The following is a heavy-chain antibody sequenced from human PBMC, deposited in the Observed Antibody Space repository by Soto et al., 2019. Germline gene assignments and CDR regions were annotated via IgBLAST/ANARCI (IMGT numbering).Heavy chain of an antibody. V-gene: IGHV3-15*01. CDR1: GLTFSNDW. CDR2: IKSKVNGGTT. D-gene: IGHD3-16*02. CDR3: TTYDHVSVSDRIRWAY. Sequence: EVQLVESGGGLVKPGGSLRLACAASGLTFSNDWMSWVRQAPGKGLEWVARIKSKVNGGTTDHAAPVKGRFTISRDDSKNTLYLQMDRLQVEDTAVYYCTTYDHVSVSDRIRWAYWGQGALVTVSS. J-gene: IGHJ4*02.